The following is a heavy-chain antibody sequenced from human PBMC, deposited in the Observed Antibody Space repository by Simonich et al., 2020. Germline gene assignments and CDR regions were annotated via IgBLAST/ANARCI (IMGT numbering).Heavy chain of an antibody. Sequence: EVQLVESGGGLVKPGGSLRLSCAASGFSFSSNSMNWVRQAPVKVLECVSSISSNSSYIYYADSVKGRFTISRDNAKNSLYLQINSLRAEDTAVYYCARDAAGDYWGQGTLVTVSS. CDR3: ARDAAGDY. V-gene: IGHV3-21*01. CDR2: ISSNSSYI. J-gene: IGHJ4*02. CDR1: GFSFSSNS. D-gene: IGHD6-13*01.